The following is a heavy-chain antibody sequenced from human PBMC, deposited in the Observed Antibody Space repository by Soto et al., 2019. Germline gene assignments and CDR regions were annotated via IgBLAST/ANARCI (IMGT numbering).Heavy chain of an antibody. J-gene: IGHJ4*02. CDR3: ARDFGRYYYDSSGPFSDFDY. D-gene: IGHD3-22*01. CDR1: GYTFTSYG. V-gene: IGHV1-18*01. Sequence: GASVKLSCKASGYTFTSYGISWVRQAPKQGLEWLGWISAYNGSTNYAQKLQGRVTMTTDTSTSTAYMELRSLRSDDTAVYYCARDFGRYYYDSSGPFSDFDYWGQGTLVTVSS. CDR2: ISAYNGST.